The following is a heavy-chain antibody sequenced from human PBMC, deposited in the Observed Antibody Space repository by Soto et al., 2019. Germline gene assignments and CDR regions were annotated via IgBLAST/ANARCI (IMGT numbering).Heavy chain of an antibody. J-gene: IGHJ3*02. Sequence: PSETLSLTCIVSGGSISSSSYYLGWIRQPPGKGLEWIGYIYYSGSTYYNPSLKSRVTISLDTSKNQFSLKLRSVTAADTAVYYCARARYYYDSSGYPSLDAFDIWGQGTMVTVSS. CDR1: GGSISSSSYY. CDR2: IYYSGST. V-gene: IGHV4-31*03. CDR3: ARARYYYDSSGYPSLDAFDI. D-gene: IGHD3-22*01.